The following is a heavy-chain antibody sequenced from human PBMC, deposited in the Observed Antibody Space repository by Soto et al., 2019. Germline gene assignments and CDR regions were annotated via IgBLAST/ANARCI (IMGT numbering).Heavy chain of an antibody. CDR2: INSDGSST. Sequence: GGSLRLSCAASGFTFSSYWMHWVRQAPGKGLVWVSRINSDGSSTSYADSVKGRFTISRDNAKNTLYLQMNSLRAEDTAVYYCARVGVTLVRGGGSYYYYYYYMDVWGKGTTVTVSS. CDR1: GFTFSSYW. V-gene: IGHV3-74*01. D-gene: IGHD3-10*01. CDR3: ARVGVTLVRGGGSYYYYYYYMDV. J-gene: IGHJ6*03.